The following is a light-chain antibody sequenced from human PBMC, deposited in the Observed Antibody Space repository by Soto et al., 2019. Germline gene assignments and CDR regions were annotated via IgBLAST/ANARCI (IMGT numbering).Light chain of an antibody. Sequence: EIVLTQSPGTLSLSPGERAALSCRASHTVSSFYLAWYQQKPGQPPRLLIRGASTRATGIPDRFSGSGSGTDFTLIISRLEPEDSAVYYCQHYGRSLWTFGQGTKVELK. CDR2: GAS. CDR3: QHYGRSLWT. J-gene: IGKJ1*01. V-gene: IGKV3-20*01. CDR1: HTVSSFY.